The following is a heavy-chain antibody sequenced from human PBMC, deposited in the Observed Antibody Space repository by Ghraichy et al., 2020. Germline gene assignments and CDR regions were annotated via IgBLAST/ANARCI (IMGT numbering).Heavy chain of an antibody. CDR1: GFTFSSYA. CDR2: ISGSGGST. J-gene: IGHJ4*02. CDR3: AKDSGSGWYGGYFDY. V-gene: IGHV3-23*01. Sequence: GGSLRLSCAASGFTFSSYAMSWVRQAPGKGLEWVSAISGSGGSTYYADSVKGRFTISRDNSKNTLYLQMNSLRAEDTAVYYCAKDSGSGWYGGYFDYWGQGTLVTVSS. D-gene: IGHD6-19*01.